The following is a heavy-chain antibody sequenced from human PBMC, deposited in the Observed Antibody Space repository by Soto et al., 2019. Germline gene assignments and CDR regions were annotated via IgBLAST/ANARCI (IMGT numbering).Heavy chain of an antibody. D-gene: IGHD2-2*01. CDR1: GFTFSSYA. CDR2: ISGSGGST. V-gene: IGHV3-23*01. CDR3: AKDEEYCSSTSCYVPGWMLHAFDI. J-gene: IGHJ3*02. Sequence: GGSLRLSCAASGFTFSSYAMSWVRQAPGKGLEWVSAISGSGGSTYYADSVKGRFTISRDNSKKTLYLQMNSLRAEDTAVYYCAKDEEYCSSTSCYVPGWMLHAFDIWGQGTMVTVSS.